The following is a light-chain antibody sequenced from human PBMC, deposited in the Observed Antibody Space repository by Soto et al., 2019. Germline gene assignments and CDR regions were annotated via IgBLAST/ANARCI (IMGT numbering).Light chain of an antibody. V-gene: IGKV3-11*01. CDR1: QSVSNS. CDR2: DVS. CDR3: HQRYNWPRVT. Sequence: EIVLTQSPATLSLCPGERVTLSCRASQSVSNSLAWYQQKPGQPPRLLIYDVSNRATGIPARFSGSGSGTDFTLTITSLEPEDFAVYFCHQRYNWPRVTFGQGTQLEIK. J-gene: IGKJ5*01.